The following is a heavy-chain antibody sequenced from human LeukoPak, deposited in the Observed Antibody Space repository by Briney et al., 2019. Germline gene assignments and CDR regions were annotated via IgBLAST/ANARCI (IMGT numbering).Heavy chain of an antibody. D-gene: IGHD1-26*01. CDR2: ISYDGSNK. V-gene: IGHV3-30*18. J-gene: IGHJ4*02. CDR3: AKDQRQVGLKYYFDY. Sequence: GGSLRLSCAASGFTFSSHDMHWVRQAPGKGLEWVAVISYDGSNKYYADSVKGRFTISRDNSKNTLYLQMNSLRAEDTAVYYCAKDQRQVGLKYYFDYWGQGTLVTVSS. CDR1: GFTFSSHD.